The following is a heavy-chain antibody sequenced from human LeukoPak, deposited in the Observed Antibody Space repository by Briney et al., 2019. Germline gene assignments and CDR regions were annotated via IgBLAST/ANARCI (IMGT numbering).Heavy chain of an antibody. J-gene: IGHJ5*02. CDR2: ISYDGDKK. CDR3: ARGALAAGERLKNNWFDP. V-gene: IGHV3-30-3*01. Sequence: GGSLRLSCTASGFTFSNYAMHWVRQAPGKGLQWVAIISYDGDKKEYTDSVKGRLTISRDNSKNTLSLQMNSLRAEDTALYYCARGALAAGERLKNNWFDPWGQGTLVTVSS. CDR1: GFTFSNYA. D-gene: IGHD6-13*01.